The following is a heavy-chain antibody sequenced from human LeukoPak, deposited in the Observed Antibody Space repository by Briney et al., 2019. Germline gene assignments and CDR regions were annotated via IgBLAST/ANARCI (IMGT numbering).Heavy chain of an antibody. CDR3: ARDPSNTSGWKTWFDP. D-gene: IGHD6-19*01. CDR1: GFTFTNYG. CDR2: ISAYNGDT. V-gene: IGHV1-18*01. J-gene: IGHJ5*02. Sequence: ASVSVSCKTSGFTFTNYGISWVRQAPGQGLEWMGWISAYNGDTKYGQKFQGRVTMTTDTSTSTAFMEVRSLRSDDTAVYYCARDPSNTSGWKTWFDPWGQGTLVTVSS.